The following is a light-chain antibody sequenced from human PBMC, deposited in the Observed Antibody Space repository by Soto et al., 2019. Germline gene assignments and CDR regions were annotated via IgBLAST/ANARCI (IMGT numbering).Light chain of an antibody. CDR3: QSYDSSLSGPVV. CDR1: SSNIGAGYD. Sequence: QSVLTQPPSVSGAPGQRVTISCTGSSSNIGAGYDVHWYQQLPGTAPKLLIYGNSNRPSGVPDRLSGSKSGTSASLAITGLQAEDEADYDCQSYDSSLSGPVVFGGGTKLTVL. J-gene: IGLJ2*01. V-gene: IGLV1-40*01. CDR2: GNS.